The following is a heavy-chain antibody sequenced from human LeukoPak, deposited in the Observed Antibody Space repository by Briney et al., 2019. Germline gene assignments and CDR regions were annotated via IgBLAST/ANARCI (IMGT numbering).Heavy chain of an antibody. CDR2: IIPIFGTT. Sequence: SVKVSCKASGGTFSSYAISWVRQAPGQGLEWMGGIIPIFGTTNYAQKFQGRVTITTDESTSTAYMELSSLRSEDAAVYYCARSSRYYDSSGYYRVGAFDIWGQGTMVTVSS. CDR1: GGTFSSYA. J-gene: IGHJ3*02. D-gene: IGHD3-22*01. CDR3: ARSSRYYDSSGYYRVGAFDI. V-gene: IGHV1-69*05.